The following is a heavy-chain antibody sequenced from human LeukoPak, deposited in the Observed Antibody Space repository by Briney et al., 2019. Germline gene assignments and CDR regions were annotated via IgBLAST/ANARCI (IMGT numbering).Heavy chain of an antibody. CDR2: IRYDGSDK. CDR1: GFTFSSYG. V-gene: IGHV3-30*02. CDR3: AKVVAAAGYY. D-gene: IGHD6-13*01. J-gene: IGHJ4*02. Sequence: GGSLRLSCAASGFTFSSYGMHWVRQAPDKGLEWVAFIRYDGSDKYYADSVKGRFTISRDNSKNTLYLQMNSLRAEDTAVYYCAKVVAAAGYYWGQGTLVTVSS.